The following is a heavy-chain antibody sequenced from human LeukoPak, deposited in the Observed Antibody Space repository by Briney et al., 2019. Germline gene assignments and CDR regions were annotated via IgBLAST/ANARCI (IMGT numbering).Heavy chain of an antibody. CDR3: ARGDRRFGELLHNDY. D-gene: IGHD3-10*01. CDR1: GFTFSSYW. V-gene: IGHV3-11*06. CDR2: ISSSSSYT. Sequence: PGGSLRLSCAASGFTFSSYWMHWIRQAPGKGLEWVSYISSSSSYTNYADSVKGRFTISRDNAKNSLYLQMNSLRAEDTAVYYCARGDRRFGELLHNDYWGQGTLVTVSS. J-gene: IGHJ4*02.